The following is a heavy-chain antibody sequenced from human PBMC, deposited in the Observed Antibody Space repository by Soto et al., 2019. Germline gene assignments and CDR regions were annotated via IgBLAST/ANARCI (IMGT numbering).Heavy chain of an antibody. CDR2: INGRTNSR. V-gene: IGHV3-21*01. J-gene: IGHJ6*02. CDR1: GFSFRNHG. CDR3: VKVPGYCFYAMDV. Sequence: PGGSLRLSCAASGFSFRNHGMNWVRQTPGRGLEWVSYINGRTNSRYYADSERDVITVARDNANAALFLQMHSLGAEAAVLYYCVKVPGYCFYAMDVWGQGTTVTVSS.